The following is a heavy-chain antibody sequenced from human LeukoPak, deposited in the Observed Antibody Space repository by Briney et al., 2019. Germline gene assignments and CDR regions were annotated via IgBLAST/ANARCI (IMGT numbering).Heavy chain of an antibody. CDR3: ARDHNQYYYGSGVSGGWFDP. CDR2: IYYSGST. J-gene: IGHJ5*02. V-gene: IGHV4-39*07. D-gene: IGHD3-10*01. CDR1: GGSVNSGTYY. Sequence: SETLSLTCTVSGGSVNSGTYYWGWIRQPPGKGLEWIGSIYYSGSTFYNPSLKSRVTISVDMSKDQFSLKLSSVTAADTAVYYCARDHNQYYYGSGVSGGWFDPWGQGTLVTVSS.